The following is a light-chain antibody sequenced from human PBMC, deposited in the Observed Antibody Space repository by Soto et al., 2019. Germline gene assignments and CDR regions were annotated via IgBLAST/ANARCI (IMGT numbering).Light chain of an antibody. V-gene: IGKV2D-29*01. CDR3: MQTIQLPWT. CDR1: PSLLHSDGKTY. Sequence: DVVIAQTPLSPSVAAGQPSSISCKSRPSLLHSDGKTYFYWYLRKTGQPPQXMIYEVSSRFSGMPDRFSGSGSGTDFKLNISRVEAEDVGIYYCMQTIQLPWTFGQGTKVDIK. CDR2: EVS. J-gene: IGKJ1*01.